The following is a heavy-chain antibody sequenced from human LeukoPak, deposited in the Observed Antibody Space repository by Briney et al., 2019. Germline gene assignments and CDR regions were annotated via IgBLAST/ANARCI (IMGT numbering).Heavy chain of an antibody. D-gene: IGHD2-21*02. Sequence: SETLSLTCTVSGGSISSGDYYWSWIRQPPGKGLEWIGYIYYSGSTYYNPSLKSRVTISVDTSKNQFSLKLSSVTAADTAVYYCASVNIVVVTPDAFDIWGQGTMVTVSS. J-gene: IGHJ3*02. CDR3: ASVNIVVVTPDAFDI. CDR2: IYYSGST. CDR1: GGSISSGDYY. V-gene: IGHV4-30-4*01.